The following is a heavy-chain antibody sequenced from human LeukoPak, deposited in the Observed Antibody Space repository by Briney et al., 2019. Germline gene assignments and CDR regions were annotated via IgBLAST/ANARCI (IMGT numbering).Heavy chain of an antibody. Sequence: GGSLRLSCAASGFTFSSYGMHWVRQAPGKGLKWVAVISYDGSNKYYADSVKGRFTISRDNSKNTLYLQMNSLRAEDTAVYYCAKDAESWFGELLYYFDYWGQGTLVTVSS. CDR2: ISYDGSNK. V-gene: IGHV3-30*18. CDR3: AKDAESWFGELLYYFDY. J-gene: IGHJ4*02. D-gene: IGHD3-10*01. CDR1: GFTFSSYG.